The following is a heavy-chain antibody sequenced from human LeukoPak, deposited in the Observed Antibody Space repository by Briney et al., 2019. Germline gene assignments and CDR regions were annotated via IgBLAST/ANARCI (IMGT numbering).Heavy chain of an antibody. CDR2: IYVTGST. J-gene: IGHJ6*03. D-gene: IGHD3-16*02. V-gene: IGHV4-59*08. CDR1: GGSIGTYC. Sequence: SETLSLTCIVSGGSIGTYCWSWIRQSPGKGLEWIGYIYVTGSTRYNPYLQSRVTISVDTSRNQFFLKMSSVTAADTAVYYCARHIGGGIEDMDVWGTGTKVTVSS. CDR3: ARHIGGGIEDMDV.